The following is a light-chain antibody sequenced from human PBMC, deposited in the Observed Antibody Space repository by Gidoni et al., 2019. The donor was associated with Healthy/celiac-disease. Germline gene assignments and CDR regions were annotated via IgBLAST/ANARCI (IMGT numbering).Light chain of an antibody. CDR2: AAS. Sequence: DIQMTQSPSSLSASVGDRVTITCRASQSISSYLNWYQQKPGKAPKLLIYAASSLQSGVPSSFSGSGSGTDSTLTISSLQPEDFATYYCQQSYSTLVHTLGQGTKLEIK. CDR1: QSISSY. CDR3: QQSYSTLVHT. V-gene: IGKV1-39*01. J-gene: IGKJ2*01.